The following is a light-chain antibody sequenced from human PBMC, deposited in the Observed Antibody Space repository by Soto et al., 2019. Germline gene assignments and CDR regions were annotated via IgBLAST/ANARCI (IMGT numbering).Light chain of an antibody. Sequence: DIQMTQSPSTLSPSVEDRATITCRASQSMSSWLAWDQQKPGKAPKLMIYKSSSVESGIPSRFSGSGSGTELTLTISSLQPDDYATYYCQQYNSYAPWTFGQGTKVDI. CDR1: QSMSSW. J-gene: IGKJ1*01. V-gene: IGKV1-5*03. CDR2: KSS. CDR3: QQYNSYAPWT.